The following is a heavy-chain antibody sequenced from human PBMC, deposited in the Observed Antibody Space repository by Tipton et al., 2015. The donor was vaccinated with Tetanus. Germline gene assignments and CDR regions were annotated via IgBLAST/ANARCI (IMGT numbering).Heavy chain of an antibody. D-gene: IGHD3-10*01. J-gene: IGHJ3*02. V-gene: IGHV4-39*02. Sequence: TLSLTCTVSGSSISRSGHYWTWIRQPPGKGLEWIGTMYNSGATYYNPSLKGRVTISGDTSKNLFSLTSVTASDTAVYYCARPEASGRARGFDIWGQGTKVTVSP. CDR1: GSSISRSGHY. CDR3: ARPEASGRARGFDI. CDR2: MYNSGAT.